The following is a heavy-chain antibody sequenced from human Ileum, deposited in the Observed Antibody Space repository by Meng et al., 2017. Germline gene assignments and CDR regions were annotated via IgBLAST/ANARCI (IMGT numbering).Heavy chain of an antibody. Sequence: QVQVQQWGAGLLKPSETLSLPCAVYGGSFSGYYWSWIRQPPGKGLEWIGEINHSGSTNYNPSLKSRVTISVDTSKNQFSLKLSSVTAADTAVYYCARGGGRYGPDFDYWGQGTLVTVSS. CDR1: GGSFSGYY. CDR3: ARGGGRYGPDFDY. D-gene: IGHD3-16*01. CDR2: INHSGST. V-gene: IGHV4-34*01. J-gene: IGHJ4*02.